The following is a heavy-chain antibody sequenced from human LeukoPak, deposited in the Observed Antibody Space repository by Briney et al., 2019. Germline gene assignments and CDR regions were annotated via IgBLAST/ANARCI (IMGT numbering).Heavy chain of an antibody. J-gene: IGHJ6*02. Sequence: GRSLRLSCAASGFTFSSYGMHWVRQAPGKGLEGVAVIWYDGSNKYYADSVKGRFTISRDNSKNTLYLQMNSLRAEDTAVYYCARDIGYYDSSGYYTYYYGMDVWGQGTTVTVSS. CDR2: IWYDGSNK. CDR3: ARDIGYYDSSGYYTYYYGMDV. V-gene: IGHV3-33*01. D-gene: IGHD3-22*01. CDR1: GFTFSSYG.